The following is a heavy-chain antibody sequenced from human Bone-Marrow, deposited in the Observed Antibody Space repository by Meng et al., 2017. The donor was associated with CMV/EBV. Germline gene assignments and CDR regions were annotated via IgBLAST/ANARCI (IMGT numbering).Heavy chain of an antibody. J-gene: IGHJ4*02. CDR3: AKTGGSANFDN. D-gene: IGHD1-14*01. V-gene: IGHV1-2*06. CDR1: GYTFTGYN. CDR2: INPNSGVA. Sequence: ASVKVSCKASGYTFTGYNIHWVRQAPGQELEWMGRINPNSGVANFAQKFQGRVTMTSDTSTSTVYMELNRLTSDDTAVYYCAKTGGSANFDNWGQGTLVTVSS.